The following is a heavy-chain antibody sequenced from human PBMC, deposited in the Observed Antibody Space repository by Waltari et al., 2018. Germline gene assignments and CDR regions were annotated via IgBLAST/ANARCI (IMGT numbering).Heavy chain of an antibody. CDR1: GFTFSSYG. CDR3: ARHRGRWGYSPFDY. D-gene: IGHD2-15*01. V-gene: IGHV3-33*01. CDR2: IWYVGSNK. Sequence: QVQLVESGGGVVQPGRSLRLSCAASGFTFSSYGMHWVRQAPGKGLEWVAVIWYVGSNKYYADSVKGRFTISRDNSKNTLYLQMNSLGAEDTAVYYCARHRGRWGYSPFDYWGQGTLVTVSS. J-gene: IGHJ4*02.